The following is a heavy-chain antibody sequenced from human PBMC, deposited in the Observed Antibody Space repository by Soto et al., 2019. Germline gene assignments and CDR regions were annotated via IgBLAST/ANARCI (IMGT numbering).Heavy chain of an antibody. CDR2: ISSDGSST. CDR3: ARPVVLSGYYRVFFDY. CDR1: GFTFSSCW. Sequence: EVQLVESGGGLVQPGGSLRLSCAASGFTFSSCWMHWVRRAQGKGLAWVSRISSDGSSTNYADSVKGLFTISRDNAKNTLYLQMNGLRGEATGVYYCARPVVLSGYYRVFFDYWGQGNPVTVSS. D-gene: IGHD5-12*01. V-gene: IGHV3-74*01. J-gene: IGHJ4*02.